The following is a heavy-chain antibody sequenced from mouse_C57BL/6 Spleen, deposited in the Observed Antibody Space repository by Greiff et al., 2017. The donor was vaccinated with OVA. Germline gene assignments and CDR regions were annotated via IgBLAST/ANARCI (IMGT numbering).Heavy chain of an antibody. CDR1: GYAFSSYW. D-gene: IGHD3-2*02. Sequence: QVQLQQSGAELVKPGASVKISCKASGYAFSSYWMNWVKQRPGKGLEWIGQIYPGDGDTNYNGKFKGKATLTADKSSSTAYMQLSSLTSEDSAVYFCARSRDSSGYGDYAMDYWGQGTSVTVSS. CDR3: ARSRDSSGYGDYAMDY. CDR2: IYPGDGDT. V-gene: IGHV1-80*01. J-gene: IGHJ4*01.